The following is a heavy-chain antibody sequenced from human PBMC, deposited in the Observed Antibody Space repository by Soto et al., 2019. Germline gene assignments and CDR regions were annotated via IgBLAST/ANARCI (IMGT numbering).Heavy chain of an antibody. V-gene: IGHV3-11*01. J-gene: IGHJ4*02. D-gene: IGHD2-15*01. CDR2: ISSRSGSDI. Sequence: QVQLVESGGGLVKPGGSLRLSCAASGFTFSDYYMSWIRQAPGKGLEWVSYISSRSGSDIYYADSVKGRFTISRDNAKNSLYLQMNSLRADDTAVYYCARASYCDYWGQGTLVTVSS. CDR1: GFTFSDYY. CDR3: ARASYCDY.